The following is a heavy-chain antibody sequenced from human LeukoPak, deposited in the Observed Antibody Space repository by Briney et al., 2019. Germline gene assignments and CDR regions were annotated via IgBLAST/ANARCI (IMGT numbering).Heavy chain of an antibody. CDR1: GGTFSSYT. J-gene: IGHJ5*02. CDR2: IIPILGIA. V-gene: IGHV1-69*04. CDR3: AREAIAARPSCFHP. Sequence: SVKVSCKASGGTFSSYTISWVRQAPGQGLEWMGRIIPILGIANYAQKFQGRVTITADKSTRTAYMELSSLRSEDTAVYYCAREAIAARPSCFHPWGQGTLVTVSS. D-gene: IGHD6-6*01.